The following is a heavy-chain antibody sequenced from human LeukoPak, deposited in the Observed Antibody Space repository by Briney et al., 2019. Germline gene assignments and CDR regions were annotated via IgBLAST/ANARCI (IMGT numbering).Heavy chain of an antibody. CDR1: GFTFSDYS. CDR2: ISGNNGIV. V-gene: IGHV3-48*04. CDR3: ARGLSGSYDY. D-gene: IGHD1-26*01. Sequence: GGSLRLSCVASGFTFSDYSITWVRQAPGRGLEYIAYISGNNGIVHYADSVQGRFTISRDNAKNSVFLQMNSLGAADTAVYYCARGLSGSYDYWGQGSLVTVSS. J-gene: IGHJ4*02.